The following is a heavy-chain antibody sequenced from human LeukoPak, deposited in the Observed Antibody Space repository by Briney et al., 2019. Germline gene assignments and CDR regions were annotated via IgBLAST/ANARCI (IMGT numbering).Heavy chain of an antibody. V-gene: IGHV3-21*01. CDR3: ARDNGIVVVPAAIPYAFDI. CDR2: ISSSSSYI. J-gene: IGHJ3*02. D-gene: IGHD2-2*01. Sequence: GGSLRLSCAASGFTFSSYSMNWVRQAPGKGLEWVSSISSSSSYIYYADSVKGRFTISRDNAKNSPYLQMNSLRAEDTAVYYCARDNGIVVVPAAIPYAFDIWGQGTMVTVSS. CDR1: GFTFSSYS.